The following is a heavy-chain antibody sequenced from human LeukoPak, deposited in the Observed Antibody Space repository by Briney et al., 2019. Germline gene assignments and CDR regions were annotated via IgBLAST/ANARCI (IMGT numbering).Heavy chain of an antibody. J-gene: IGHJ2*01. CDR2: ISWNSGSL. CDR1: GFIFDDYA. V-gene: IGHV3-9*01. Sequence: GGSLRLSCAASGFIFDDYAMHWVRQAPGKGLEWFSGISWNSGSLAYADSVKGRFTISRDNAKNSLYLQMNSLRTEDTALYYCARGLGGDQGYFDLWGRGTLATVSS. D-gene: IGHD3-10*01. CDR3: ARGLGGDQGYFDL.